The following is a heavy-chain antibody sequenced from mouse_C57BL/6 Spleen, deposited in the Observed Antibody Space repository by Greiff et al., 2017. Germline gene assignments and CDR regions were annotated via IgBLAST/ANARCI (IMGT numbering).Heavy chain of an antibody. CDR3: ARNYYYGSSFFAY. Sequence: EVKLMESGPELVKPGASVKMSCKASGYTFTDYNMHWVKQSHGKSLEWIGYINPNNGGTSYNQKFKGKATLTVNKSSSTAYMELRSLTSEDSSVYYCARNYYYGSSFFAYWGQGTLVTVSA. J-gene: IGHJ3*01. CDR2: INPNNGGT. D-gene: IGHD1-1*01. CDR1: GYTFTDYN. V-gene: IGHV1-22*01.